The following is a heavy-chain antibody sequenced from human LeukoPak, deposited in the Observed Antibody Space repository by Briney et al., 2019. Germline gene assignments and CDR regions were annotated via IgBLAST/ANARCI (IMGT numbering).Heavy chain of an antibody. Sequence: SETLSLTCTVSGGSIYSYYWSWIRQPPGKGLEWIGYIYYSGSTNSNPSLKSRVTISVDRSKNQFYLKLRSVTAADTAVYYCARDFRGYCSSTSCYGFSSTNPSDAFDIWGQGTMVTVSS. CDR1: GGSIYSYY. CDR3: ARDFRGYCSSTSCYGFSSTNPSDAFDI. D-gene: IGHD2-2*01. CDR2: IYYSGST. V-gene: IGHV4-59*12. J-gene: IGHJ3*02.